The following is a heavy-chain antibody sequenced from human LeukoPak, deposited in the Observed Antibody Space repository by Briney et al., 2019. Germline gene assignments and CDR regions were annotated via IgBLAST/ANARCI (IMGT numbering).Heavy chain of an antibody. CDR1: GYTFTGYY. D-gene: IGHD2-8*01. J-gene: IGHJ4*02. Sequence: GASEKVSCKASGYTFTGYYMHWVRQAPGQGLEWMGWINPNSGGTNYAQKFQGRVTMTRDTSISTAYMELSRLRSDDTAVYYCARSLGYCTNGVCYVGYFDYWGQGTLVTVSS. V-gene: IGHV1-2*02. CDR3: ARSLGYCTNGVCYVGYFDY. CDR2: INPNSGGT.